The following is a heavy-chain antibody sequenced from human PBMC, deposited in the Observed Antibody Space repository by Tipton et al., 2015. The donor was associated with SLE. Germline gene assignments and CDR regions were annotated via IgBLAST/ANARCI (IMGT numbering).Heavy chain of an antibody. CDR1: GYTFTSYD. CDR3: ARSIVATTDFDF. V-gene: IGHV1-8*01. D-gene: IGHD5-12*01. J-gene: IGHJ4*02. Sequence: QLVQSGPEVKKPGASVKVSCKASGYTFTSYDVNWVRQATGQGLEWMAWMNPNTGSTGYAQKFQGRVTMTRNTSISTAYMELRSLRSNDTAMYYCARSIVATTDFDFWGQGTLVSVSS. CDR2: MNPNTGST.